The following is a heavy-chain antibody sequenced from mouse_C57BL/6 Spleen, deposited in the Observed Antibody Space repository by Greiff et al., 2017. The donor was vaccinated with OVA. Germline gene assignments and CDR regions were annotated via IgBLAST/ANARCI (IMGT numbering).Heavy chain of an antibody. D-gene: IGHD1-1*01. CDR1: GYTFTDYY. V-gene: IGHV1-26*01. Sequence: VQLQQSGPELVKPGASVKISCKASGYTFTDYYMNWVKQSHGKSLEWIGDINPNNGGTSYNQKFKGKATLTVDKSSSTAYMELRSLTSEDSAVYYCARRALFYGSSYDYAMDYWGQGTSVTVSS. J-gene: IGHJ4*01. CDR3: ARRALFYGSSYDYAMDY. CDR2: INPNNGGT.